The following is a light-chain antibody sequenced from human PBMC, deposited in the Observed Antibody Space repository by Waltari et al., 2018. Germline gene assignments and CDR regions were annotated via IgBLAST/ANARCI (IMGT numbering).Light chain of an antibody. Sequence: QAVVTQEPSLTVSPGGTVTLTCGSSTVPFTSGQWPYWFQQKPGRATRTLIYDTNNRMSWAPARFSGSLLGGRAALTLSGAQPEDEAEYYCSLSYTDGQVIFGGGTKLTVL. CDR3: SLSYTDGQVI. CDR2: DTN. V-gene: IGLV7-46*01. J-gene: IGLJ2*01. CDR1: TVPFTSGQW.